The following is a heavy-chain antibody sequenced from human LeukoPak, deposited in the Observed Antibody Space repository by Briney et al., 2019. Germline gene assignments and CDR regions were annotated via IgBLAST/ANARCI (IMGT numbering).Heavy chain of an antibody. CDR3: ARGRIAVAGRNYYYGMDV. V-gene: IGHV1-69*04. J-gene: IGHJ6*02. CDR1: GGTFSSYA. Sequence: GASVKVSCKASGGTFSSYAISWVRQAPGQGLEWMGRIIPILGIANYAQKFQGRVTITADKSTSTAYMELSSLRSEDTAVYYCARGRIAVAGRNYYYGMDVWGQGTTVTVSS. D-gene: IGHD6-19*01. CDR2: IIPILGIA.